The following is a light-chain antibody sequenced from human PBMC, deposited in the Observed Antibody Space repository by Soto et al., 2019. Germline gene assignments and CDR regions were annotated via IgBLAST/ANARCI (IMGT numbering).Light chain of an antibody. CDR1: SSDVGGYNY. CDR3: SSYTTSNTRQIV. CDR2: DVS. J-gene: IGLJ1*01. Sequence: QSVLTQPASVSGSPGQSITISCTGTSSDVGGYNYVSWYQHHPGKAPKLMLFDVSNRPSGVSNRFSGSKSGNTASLTISGLQPEDEADYYCSSYTTSNTRQIVFGTGTKLTV. V-gene: IGLV2-14*03.